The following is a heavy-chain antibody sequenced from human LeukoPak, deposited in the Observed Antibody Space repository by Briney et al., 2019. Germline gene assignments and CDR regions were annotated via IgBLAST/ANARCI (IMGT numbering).Heavy chain of an antibody. Sequence: SQTLSLTCAISGDSVSSNDVGWHWVRQSPSRGLEWLARTYYRSKWYSDYALSVKSRITVNPDTSTTQFSLQLNSVTPEGTAVHYFARSKNWGFAYWGQGTPVTVSS. CDR2: TYYRSKWYS. D-gene: IGHD7-27*01. V-gene: IGHV6-1*01. J-gene: IGHJ4*02. CDR1: GDSVSSNDVG. CDR3: ARSKNWGFAY.